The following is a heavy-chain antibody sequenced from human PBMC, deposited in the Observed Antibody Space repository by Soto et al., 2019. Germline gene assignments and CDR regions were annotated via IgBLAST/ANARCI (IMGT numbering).Heavy chain of an antibody. J-gene: IGHJ6*02. Sequence: GGSLRLSCAASGFTFSGSAMHWVRQASGKGLEWVGRIRSKANSYATAYAASVKGRFTISRDDSKNTAYLQMNSLKTEDTAVYYCIASGSYFGYYGMDVWGQGTTVTSP. CDR3: IASGSYFGYYGMDV. CDR1: GFTFSGSA. CDR2: IRSKANSYAT. D-gene: IGHD1-26*01. V-gene: IGHV3-73*01.